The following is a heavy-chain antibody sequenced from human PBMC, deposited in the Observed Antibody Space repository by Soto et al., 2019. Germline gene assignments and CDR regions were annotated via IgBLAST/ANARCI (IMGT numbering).Heavy chain of an antibody. CDR3: ARDPPPPDY. CDR2: ISAYNGNT. V-gene: IGHV1-18*01. Sequence: QVQLVQSGAEVKKPGASVKVSCKASGYTFASYAISWMRQAPGQGLEWMGWISAYNGNTNYAQKLQGRVTMTTDTTTSTAYMELRSLRSAATDVYSCARDPPPPDYWGQGTLVTVSS. CDR1: GYTFASYA. J-gene: IGHJ4*02.